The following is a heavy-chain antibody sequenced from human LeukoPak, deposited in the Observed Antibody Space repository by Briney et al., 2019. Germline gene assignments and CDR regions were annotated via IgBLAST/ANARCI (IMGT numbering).Heavy chain of an antibody. CDR3: ARVRRTASTFYYYYYMDV. D-gene: IGHD3-3*02. Sequence: SETLSLTCTVSGYSISSGYYWGWIRQPPGKGLEWIGEINHSGSTNYNPSLKSRVTISVDTSKNQFSLRLSSVTAADTAVYYCARVRRTASTFYYYYYMDVWGKGTTVTISS. J-gene: IGHJ6*03. V-gene: IGHV4-38-2*02. CDR2: INHSGST. CDR1: GYSISSGYY.